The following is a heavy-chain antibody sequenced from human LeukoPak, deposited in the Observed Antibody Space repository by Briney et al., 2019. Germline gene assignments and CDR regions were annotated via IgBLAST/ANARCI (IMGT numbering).Heavy chain of an antibody. CDR3: ASNEWSGYYFDY. CDR1: GVTISSSSYY. Sequence: SETLSLTCTVSGVTISSSSYYWGWIRQSPGQGLEWIGSIYSSGSTYYNPSLKSRVTISIDTSKNQLSLKMSSVTAADTALYFCASNEWSGYYFDYWGQGTLVTVSS. D-gene: IGHD3-3*01. CDR2: IYSSGST. V-gene: IGHV4-39*01. J-gene: IGHJ4*02.